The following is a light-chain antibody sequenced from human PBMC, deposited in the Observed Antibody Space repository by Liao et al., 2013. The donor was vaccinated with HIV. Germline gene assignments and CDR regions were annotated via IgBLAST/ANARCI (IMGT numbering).Light chain of an antibody. Sequence: SYELTQPPSVSVSPGQKVSITCSGDKLGHKYASWYQQKPGQSPVVVIFHETDRPSGISDRFSGSTSENTATLTISRAEAGDEADYYCQLWDRSSAHPCVFGPGTKVTVL. CDR2: HET. CDR3: QLWDRSSAHPCV. CDR1: KLGHKY. V-gene: IGLV3-1*01. J-gene: IGLJ1*01.